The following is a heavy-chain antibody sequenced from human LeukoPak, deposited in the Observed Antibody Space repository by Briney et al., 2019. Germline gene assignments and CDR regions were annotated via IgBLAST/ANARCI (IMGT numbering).Heavy chain of an antibody. J-gene: IGHJ1*01. V-gene: IGHV2-5*02. Sequence: SGPTLVKPTQTLTLTCTFSGFSFTSSGVGVGWIRQPPGKALEWLALIYWDDDKRYSASLKSRLTITKDTSKNQVILTMTNMDPVDTATYYCAQTPYSGSVFIAEYFLHWGQGTLVTVSS. CDR3: AQTPYSGSVFIAEYFLH. CDR1: GFSFTSSGVG. CDR2: IYWDDDK. D-gene: IGHD6-13*01.